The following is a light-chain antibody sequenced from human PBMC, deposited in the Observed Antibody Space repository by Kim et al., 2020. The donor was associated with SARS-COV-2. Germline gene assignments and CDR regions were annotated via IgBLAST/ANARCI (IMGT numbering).Light chain of an antibody. J-gene: IGLJ3*02. CDR2: RKY. CDR3: NPWDTSGTHWL. V-gene: IGLV3-19*01. Sequence: SSELTQDPAVSVALGQTIRITCQGDSLRNYYANWYQQKPGQAPVLVIYRKYSRPSGIPDRFSASSSGNTASLTITGAQAEDEADYYCNPWDTSGTHWLFG. CDR1: SLRNYY.